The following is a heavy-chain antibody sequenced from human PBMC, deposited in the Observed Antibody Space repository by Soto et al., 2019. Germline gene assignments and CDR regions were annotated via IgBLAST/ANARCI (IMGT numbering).Heavy chain of an antibody. D-gene: IGHD6-13*01. J-gene: IGHJ6*02. CDR2: IWFGGSNK. CDR1: GSIFTGYG. Sequence: GGSLRLSCAASGSIFTGYGMHWVRQAPGKGLEWVAVIWFGGSNKYYADSVKGRFTISRDNSKNTLYLQMNSLRAEDTAVYYCAKDAGYLNGMDVWGQGTTVTVSS. CDR3: AKDAGYLNGMDV. V-gene: IGHV3-33*06.